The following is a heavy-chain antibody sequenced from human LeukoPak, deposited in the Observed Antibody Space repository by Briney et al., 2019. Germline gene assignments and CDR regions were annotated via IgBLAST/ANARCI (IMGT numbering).Heavy chain of an antibody. CDR1: GGSISSGDYY. D-gene: IGHD3-3*01. J-gene: IGHJ6*04. CDR3: ARDFWSGYYPLDF. V-gene: IGHV4-30-4*08. CDR2: IYYSGST. Sequence: SQTLSLTCTVTGGSISSGDYYWSWIRQPPGKGLEWIGYIYYSGSTYYIPSLKTRVTISVDTSKNHFSLKRSSGTPTPQAGYYCARDFWSGYYPLDFWGKGTTVTVSS.